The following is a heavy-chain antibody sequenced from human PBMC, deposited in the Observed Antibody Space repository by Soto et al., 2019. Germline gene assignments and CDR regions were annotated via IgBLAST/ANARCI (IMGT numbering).Heavy chain of an antibody. J-gene: IGHJ6*02. CDR2: IFPRDSDT. Sequence: PGESLKISCKASGYDFTNNWIGWVRQMPGKGLEWMGIIFPRDSDTRYSPSFQGQVTISADKSITTAYLQWSSLEASDTAIYYCARHPHKTSPAGFYYYGIDLWGQGTTVTVSS. CDR1: GYDFTNNW. D-gene: IGHD3-3*01. V-gene: IGHV5-51*01. CDR3: ARHPHKTSPAGFYYYGIDL.